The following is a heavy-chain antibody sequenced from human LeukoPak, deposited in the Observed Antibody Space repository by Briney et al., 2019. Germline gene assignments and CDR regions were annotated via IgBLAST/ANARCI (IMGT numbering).Heavy chain of an antibody. V-gene: IGHV7-4-1*02. CDR3: ARAARYCSGGSCFSPRTFDI. Sequence: GASVKVSCKASGHTFTKYAMNWVRQAPGQGLEWMGWITTDTGNPTYAQGFTGRFVFSLDTSVTTAYLQITSLEAEDTAMYYCARAARYCSGGSCFSPRTFDIWGQGTMVTVS. J-gene: IGHJ3*02. CDR1: GHTFTKYA. CDR2: ITTDTGNP. D-gene: IGHD2-15*01.